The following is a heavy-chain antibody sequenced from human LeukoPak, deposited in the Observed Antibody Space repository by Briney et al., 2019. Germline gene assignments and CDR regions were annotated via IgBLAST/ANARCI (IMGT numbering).Heavy chain of an antibody. Sequence: SETLSLTCTVSGGSISSYYWSWIRQPAGKGLEWIGRIYTSGSTIYNPSLKSRVTISVDTPKNQFSLKLTSVTASDSAVYYCASSNWLRDANFDSWGQGTLVTVSS. CDR1: GGSISSYY. CDR3: ASSNWLRDANFDS. D-gene: IGHD6-13*01. J-gene: IGHJ4*02. V-gene: IGHV4-4*07. CDR2: IYTSGST.